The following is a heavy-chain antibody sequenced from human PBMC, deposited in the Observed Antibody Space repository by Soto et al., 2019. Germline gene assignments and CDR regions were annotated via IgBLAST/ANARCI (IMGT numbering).Heavy chain of an antibody. CDR1: GGSISSGDYY. CDR3: ARVPFYDSSGRSYYFDY. Sequence: PSETLSLTXTVSGGSISSGDYYWSWIRQPPGKGLEYIGYIYYSGSTYYNPSLKSRVAMSIDMSKNQFSLMLNSVTDADTAVYYCARVPFYDSSGRSYYFDYWGQGTLVTVSS. D-gene: IGHD3-22*01. CDR2: IYYSGST. J-gene: IGHJ4*02. V-gene: IGHV4-30-4*01.